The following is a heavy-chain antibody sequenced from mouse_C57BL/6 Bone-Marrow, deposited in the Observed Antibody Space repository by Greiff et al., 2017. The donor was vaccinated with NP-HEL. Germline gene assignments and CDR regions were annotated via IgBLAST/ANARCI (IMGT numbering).Heavy chain of an antibody. V-gene: IGHV1-15*01. J-gene: IGHJ2*01. CDR2: IDPETGGT. CDR3: TRVYYGSSYPYFDY. Sequence: VQLQQSGAELVRPGASVTLSCKASGYTFTDYEMHWVKQTPVHGLEWIGAIDPETGGTAYNQKFKGKAILTADKSSSTAYMELRSLTSEDSAVYYGTRVYYGSSYPYFDYWGQGTTLTVSS. CDR1: GYTFTDYE. D-gene: IGHD1-1*01.